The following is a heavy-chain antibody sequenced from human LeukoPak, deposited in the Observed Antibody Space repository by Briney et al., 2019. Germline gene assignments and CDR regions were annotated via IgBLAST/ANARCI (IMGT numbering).Heavy chain of an antibody. CDR1: GFTFSSYE. D-gene: IGHD3-10*01. Sequence: PGGSLRLSCAASGFTFSSYEMNWVRQAPGKGLEWVSYISSSGSTIYYADSVKGRFTISRDNAKNSLYLQMNSLRAEDTAVYYCARETAYYGSGVSVVYYYGMDVWGQGTTVTVSS. CDR3: ARETAYYGSGVSVVYYYGMDV. CDR2: ISSSGSTI. J-gene: IGHJ6*02. V-gene: IGHV3-48*03.